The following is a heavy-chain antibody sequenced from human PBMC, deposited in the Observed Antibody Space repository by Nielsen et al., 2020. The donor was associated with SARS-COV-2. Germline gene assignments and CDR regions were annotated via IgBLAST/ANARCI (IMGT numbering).Heavy chain of an antibody. J-gene: IGHJ1*01. CDR2: ISYDGSNK. V-gene: IGHV3-30-3*02. CDR3: AKMSPPGIAVGTAEYFQH. CDR1: GFTFSSYA. D-gene: IGHD6-19*01. Sequence: GESLKISCAASGFTFSSYAMHWVRQAPGKGLEWVAVISYDGSNKYYADSVKGRFTISRDKSKNTLSVLMNSLRAEDTAVYYCAKMSPPGIAVGTAEYFQHWGQGTLVTVSS.